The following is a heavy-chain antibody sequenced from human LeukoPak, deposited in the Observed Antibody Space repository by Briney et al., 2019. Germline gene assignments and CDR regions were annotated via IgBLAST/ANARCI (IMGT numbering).Heavy chain of an antibody. D-gene: IGHD6-19*01. CDR1: GGSISSYY. Sequence: PSETLSLTCAVSGGSISSYYWSWIRQPPGKGLEWIGYIYYSGSTNYNPSLKSRVTISVDTSKNQFSLKLSSVTAADTAVYYCARGGVAVAGPYFDYWGQGTLVTVSS. CDR3: ARGGVAVAGPYFDY. CDR2: IYYSGST. V-gene: IGHV4-59*08. J-gene: IGHJ4*02.